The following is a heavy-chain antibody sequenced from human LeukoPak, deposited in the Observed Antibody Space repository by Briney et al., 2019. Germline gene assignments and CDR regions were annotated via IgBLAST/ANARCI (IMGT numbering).Heavy chain of an antibody. CDR2: INHSGST. CDR3: ASSSIAARTPDY. D-gene: IGHD6-6*01. CDR1: GGSIRSSYYY. Sequence: SETLSLTCTVSGGSIRSSYYYWSWIRQPPGKGLEWIGEINHSGSTNYNPSLKSRVTISVDTSKNQFSLKLSSVTAADTAVYYCASSSIAARTPDYWGREPWSPSPQ. V-gene: IGHV4-39*07. J-gene: IGHJ4*02.